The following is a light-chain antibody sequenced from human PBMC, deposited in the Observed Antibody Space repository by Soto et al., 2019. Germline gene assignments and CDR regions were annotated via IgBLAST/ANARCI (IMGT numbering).Light chain of an antibody. CDR1: SSDVGGYNY. Sequence: QSVLTQPASVSGSPEQSITISCTGTSSDVGGYNYVSWYQQHPGKAPKLMIYDVSDRPSGVSNRFSGSKSGNTASLTISGLQAEDEADYYCSSYTSSSTLEVFGTGTKVTVL. J-gene: IGLJ1*01. CDR3: SSYTSSSTLEV. V-gene: IGLV2-14*01. CDR2: DVS.